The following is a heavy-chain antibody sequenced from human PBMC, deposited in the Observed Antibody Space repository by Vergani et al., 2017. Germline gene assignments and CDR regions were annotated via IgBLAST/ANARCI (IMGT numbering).Heavy chain of an antibody. CDR1: GFTFSSYA. Sequence: EVQLLESGGGLVQPGGSLRLSCAASGFTFSSYAMSWVRQAPGKGLEWVSYISSSGSTIYYADSVKGRFTISRDNAKNSLYLQMNSLRAEDTAVYYCASSYGGNAGYFDYWGQGTLVTVSS. D-gene: IGHD4-23*01. CDR2: ISSSGSTI. J-gene: IGHJ4*02. CDR3: ASSYGGNAGYFDY. V-gene: IGHV3-48*04.